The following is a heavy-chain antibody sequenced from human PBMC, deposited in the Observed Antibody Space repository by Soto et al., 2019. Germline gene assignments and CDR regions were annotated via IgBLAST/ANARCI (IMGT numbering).Heavy chain of an antibody. CDR1: GGSISSYY. V-gene: IGHV4-59*08. CDR2: IYYSGST. D-gene: IGHD3-9*01. CDR3: ARLRYYDMMPSHYYYYYGMDV. J-gene: IGHJ6*02. Sequence: SETLSLTCTVSGGSISSYYWSWIRQPPGKGLEWIGYIYYSGSTNYNPSLKSRVTISVDTSKNQFSLKLSSVTAADTAGYYCARLRYYDMMPSHYYYYYGMDVWGQGTRVTVSS.